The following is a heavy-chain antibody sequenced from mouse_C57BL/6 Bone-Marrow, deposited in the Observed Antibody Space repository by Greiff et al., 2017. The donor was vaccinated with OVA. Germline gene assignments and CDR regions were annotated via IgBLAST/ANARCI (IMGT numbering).Heavy chain of an antibody. V-gene: IGHV1-64*01. CDR1: GYTFTSYW. J-gene: IGHJ2*01. D-gene: IGHD1-1*01. Sequence: VQLQQSGAELVKPGASVKLSCKASGYTFTSYWMHWVKQRPGQGLEWIGMIHPNSGSTNYNEKFKSKATLTVDKSSSTAYMQLSSLTSEDSAVYDCEQFITTVVAHFDYWGQGTTLTVSS. CDR2: IHPNSGST. CDR3: EQFITTVVAHFDY.